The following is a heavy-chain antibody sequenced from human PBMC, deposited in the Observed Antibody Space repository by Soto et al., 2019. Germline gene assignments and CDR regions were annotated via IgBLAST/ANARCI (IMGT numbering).Heavy chain of an antibody. CDR2: IYHSGST. Sequence: QLQLQESGSGLVKPSQTLSLTCAVSGGSISSGGYSWSWIRQPPGKGLEGIGYIYHSGSTYYNPSLKSRVTISVDRSKNQFSLKLSSVTAADTAVYYCARGPLVVVAAGGKGWFDPWGQGTLVTVSS. CDR3: ARGPLVVVAAGGKGWFDP. CDR1: GGSISSGGYS. J-gene: IGHJ5*02. V-gene: IGHV4-30-2*01. D-gene: IGHD2-15*01.